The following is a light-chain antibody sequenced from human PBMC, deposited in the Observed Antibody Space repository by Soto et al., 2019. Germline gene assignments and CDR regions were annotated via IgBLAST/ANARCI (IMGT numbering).Light chain of an antibody. J-gene: IGKJ4*01. Sequence: EIVMTQSPATLSVSPGERATLSCRASQSVSSNLAWYQQKPGQTPKLIIYVASTRATGIPARFSGSGSGTEFTLTISILQSEDFAVYYCQQYNVWPLTFGGGTKVEFK. V-gene: IGKV3-15*01. CDR2: VAS. CDR1: QSVSSN. CDR3: QQYNVWPLT.